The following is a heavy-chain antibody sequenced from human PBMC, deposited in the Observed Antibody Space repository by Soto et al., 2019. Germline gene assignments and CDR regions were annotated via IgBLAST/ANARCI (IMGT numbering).Heavy chain of an antibody. Sequence: QVQLVESGGGVVQPGRSLRLSCAASGFTFSSYGMHWVRQAPGKGLEWVAVISYDGSNKYYADSVKGRFTISRDNSKNTLYLQMNSLRAEDTAVYYSAKGRRLQSHYYYGMDVWGQGTTVTVSS. V-gene: IGHV3-30*18. CDR1: GFTFSSYG. CDR2: ISYDGSNK. CDR3: AKGRRLQSHYYYGMDV. D-gene: IGHD4-4*01. J-gene: IGHJ6*02.